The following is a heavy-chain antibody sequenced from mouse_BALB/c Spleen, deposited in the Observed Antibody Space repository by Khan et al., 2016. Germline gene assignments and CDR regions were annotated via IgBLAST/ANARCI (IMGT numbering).Heavy chain of an antibody. CDR2: IDPGSGST. Sequence: DLVKPGASVKLSCKASGYTFTSYWINWIKQRPGQGLEWIGRIDPGSGSTSYNEIFKGKATLTVDTSSCTAYIQLSSLSSEDSAVYFCEREGTVPRIDYWGQGTSVTVSS. V-gene: IGHV1S41*01. CDR1: GYTFTSYW. CDR3: EREGTVPRIDY. J-gene: IGHJ4*01. D-gene: IGHD4-1*01.